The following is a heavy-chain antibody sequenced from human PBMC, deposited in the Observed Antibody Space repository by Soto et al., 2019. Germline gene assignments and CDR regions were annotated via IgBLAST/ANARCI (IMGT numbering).Heavy chain of an antibody. D-gene: IGHD2-2*01. CDR2: ISAYNGNT. CDR1: GYTFTSYG. J-gene: IGHJ6*02. Sequence: ASVKVSCKASGYTFTSYGISWVRQAPGQGLEWMGWISAYNGNTNYAQKLQGRVTMTTDTSTSTAYMELRSLRSDDTAVYYCARARYCSSTSCHYYYYGMDVWGQGTTVTAP. CDR3: ARARYCSSTSCHYYYYGMDV. V-gene: IGHV1-18*01.